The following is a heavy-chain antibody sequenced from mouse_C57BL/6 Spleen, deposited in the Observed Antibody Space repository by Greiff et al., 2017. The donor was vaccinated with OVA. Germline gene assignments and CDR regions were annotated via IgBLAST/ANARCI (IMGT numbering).Heavy chain of an antibody. J-gene: IGHJ3*01. CDR3: AREDYGSSYWFAY. Sequence: QVQLKQPGAELVKPGASVKLSCKASGYTFTSYWMHWVKQRPGQGLEWIGMIHPNSGSTNYNEKFKSKATLTVDKSSSTAYMQLSSLTSEDSAVYYCAREDYGSSYWFAYWGQGTLVTVSA. CDR1: GYTFTSYW. V-gene: IGHV1-64*01. D-gene: IGHD1-1*01. CDR2: IHPNSGST.